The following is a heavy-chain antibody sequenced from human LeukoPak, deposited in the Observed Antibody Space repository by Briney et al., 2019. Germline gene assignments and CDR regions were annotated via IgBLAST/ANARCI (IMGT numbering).Heavy chain of an antibody. CDR3: ARDGARYDFWSGYGYYFDY. CDR2: IYTSGST. V-gene: IGHV4-4*07. Sequence: PSETLSLTCTVSGSSISSYYWSWIRQPAGKGLEWIGRIYTSGSTNYNPSLKSRVTMSVDTSKNQFSLKLSSVTAADTAVYYCARDGARYDFWSGYGYYFDYWGQGTLVTVSS. CDR1: GSSISSYY. D-gene: IGHD3-3*01. J-gene: IGHJ4*02.